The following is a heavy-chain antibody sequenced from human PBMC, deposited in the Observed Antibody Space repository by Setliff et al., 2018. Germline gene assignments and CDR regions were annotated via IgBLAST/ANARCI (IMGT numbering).Heavy chain of an antibody. CDR3: ARHKVIKKEFIRLTWFDP. V-gene: IGHV4-61*09. CDR1: GASITSGGFY. CDR2: ISPSGST. J-gene: IGHJ5*02. Sequence: PSETLSLTCSVSGASITSGGFYWTWIRQHAGKGLEWIGHISPSGSTTYKPSGKRRVTISLDTSKNHFSLKLDSVTAADTALYYCARHKVIKKEFIRLTWFDPWGQGTPVTVPS. D-gene: IGHD3-10*01.